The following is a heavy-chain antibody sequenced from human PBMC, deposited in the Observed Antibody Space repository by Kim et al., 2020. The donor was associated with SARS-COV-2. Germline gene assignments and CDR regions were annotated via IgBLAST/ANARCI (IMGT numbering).Heavy chain of an antibody. CDR1: GFTFSDSP. CDR2: IRSKVYTYAT. D-gene: IGHD1-1*01. V-gene: IGHV3-73*01. CDR3: TRILGTTLACWVAFDV. Sequence: GGSLRLSCAASGFTFSDSPIHWVRQASGKGLEWVGRIRSKVYTYATSYAASVKGRFTISRDDSESTAYLQMNSLKTEDTAVYYCTRILGTTLACWVAFDV. J-gene: IGHJ3*01.